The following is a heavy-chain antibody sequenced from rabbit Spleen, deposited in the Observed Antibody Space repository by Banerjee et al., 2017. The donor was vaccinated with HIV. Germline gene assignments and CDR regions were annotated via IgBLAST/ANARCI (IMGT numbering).Heavy chain of an antibody. CDR2: IYPDYGTT. J-gene: IGHJ6*01. Sequence: QEQLVESGGGLVQPGGSLKLSCKASGFDFSNYGVSWVRQAPGKGLEWIAYIYPDYGTTDYANWVNGRFTISLDNAQNTVFLQMTSLTAADTATYFCARDTGSSFSSYGMDLWGQGTLVTVS. CDR1: GFDFSNYG. D-gene: IGHD8-1*01. V-gene: IGHV1S47*01. CDR3: ARDTGSSFSSYGMDL.